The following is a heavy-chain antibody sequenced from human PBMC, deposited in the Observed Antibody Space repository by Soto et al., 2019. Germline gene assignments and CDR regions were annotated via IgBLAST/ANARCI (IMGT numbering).Heavy chain of an antibody. CDR2: ISGSGGST. CDR3: AKALRYSSSPAGYYGMDV. CDR1: GFTFSSYA. J-gene: IGHJ6*01. Sequence: PGGSLRLSCAASGFTFSSYAMRLVRQAPGKGLEWVSAISGSGGSTYYADSVKGRFTIPRDKSKNTLYLQMNSLRAEDTAVYYCAKALRYSSSPAGYYGMDVGGQGTTVTVSS. V-gene: IGHV3-23*01. D-gene: IGHD6-6*01.